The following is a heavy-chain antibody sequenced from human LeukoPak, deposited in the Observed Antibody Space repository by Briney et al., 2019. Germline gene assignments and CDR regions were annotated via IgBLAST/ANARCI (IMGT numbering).Heavy chain of an antibody. CDR2: IIPIFGTA. CDR1: GGTFSSYA. V-gene: IGHV1-69*13. Sequence: GASVKVSCKASGGTFSSYAISWVRQAPGQGLEWMGGIIPIFGTANYAQKLQGRVTITADESTSTAYMELSSLRSEDTAVCYCATACSSTSCYESDYYYYMDVWGKGTTVTVSS. CDR3: ATACSSTSCYESDYYYYMDV. D-gene: IGHD2-2*01. J-gene: IGHJ6*03.